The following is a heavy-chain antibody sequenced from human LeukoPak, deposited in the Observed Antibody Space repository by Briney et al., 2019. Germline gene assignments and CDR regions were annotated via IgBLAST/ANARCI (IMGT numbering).Heavy chain of an antibody. D-gene: IGHD2-15*01. CDR1: GGSISSYY. J-gene: IGHJ6*03. Sequence: PSETLSLTCTVSGGSISSYYWSWIRQPAGKGLEWIGRIYTSGSTNYNPSLKSRVTMSVDTSKNQFFLKLSSVTAADTAVYYCAREAVVVVAALNYYYMDVWGKGTTVTVSS. CDR2: IYTSGST. V-gene: IGHV4-4*07. CDR3: AREAVVVVAALNYYYMDV.